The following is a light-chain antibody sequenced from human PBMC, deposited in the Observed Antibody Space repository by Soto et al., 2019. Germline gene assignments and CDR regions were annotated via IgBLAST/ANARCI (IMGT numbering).Light chain of an antibody. J-gene: IGKJ4*01. CDR2: ATS. CDR1: QSIFTY. Sequence: DIQMTQSPSSLSASVGDGVTITCRASQSIFTYLNWYQQRPGKAPKLLIDATSSLQPGVPSRFSGSGSVADFTLTIGSLQPEDLANYYCQQSYNIPFTFGGGTKVEIK. CDR3: QQSYNIPFT. V-gene: IGKV1-39*01.